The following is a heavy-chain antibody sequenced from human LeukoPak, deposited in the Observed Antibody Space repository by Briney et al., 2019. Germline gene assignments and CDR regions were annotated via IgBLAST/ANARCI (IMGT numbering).Heavy chain of an antibody. J-gene: IGHJ6*03. CDR3: ARLRIAARRALGYYYYYMDV. Sequence: PSETLSLTCTVSGGSISSSSYYWGWIRQPPGKGLEWIGSIYYSGSTYYNSSLKSRVTISVDASKNQFSLKLSSVTAADTAVYYCARLRIAARRALGYYYYYMDVWGKGTTVTVSS. CDR2: IYYSGST. CDR1: GGSISSSSYY. D-gene: IGHD6-6*01. V-gene: IGHV4-39*01.